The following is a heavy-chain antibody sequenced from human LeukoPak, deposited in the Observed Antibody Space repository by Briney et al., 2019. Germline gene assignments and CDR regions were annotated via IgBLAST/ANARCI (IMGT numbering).Heavy chain of an antibody. J-gene: IGHJ6*02. Sequence: SETLSLTCTVSGGSLSNYYWNWIRQSPGKGLEWIGYLYYSVTTSYNPSLTSYNPSLKSRVIMSVDTSKNQFSLKLSSVTAADTAVYYCARDSDTPYHYGMDVWGQGTTVTVSS. CDR1: GGSLSNYY. V-gene: IGHV4-59*01. CDR3: ARDSDTPYHYGMDV. CDR2: LYYSVTTSYNPSLT.